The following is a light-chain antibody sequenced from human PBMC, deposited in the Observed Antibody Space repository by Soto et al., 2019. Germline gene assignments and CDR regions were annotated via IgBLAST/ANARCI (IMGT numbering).Light chain of an antibody. V-gene: IGKV3-15*01. Sequence: EIVMTQSPATLSVSPGERATLSCRASQSVSSNLAWYQQKPGHAPRLLIYGASTRATGIPARFSGSGSGTQFTHTISSLQSEDFAVYYGQQYNNWPPWTFGQGTKVEIK. J-gene: IGKJ1*01. CDR1: QSVSSN. CDR2: GAS. CDR3: QQYNNWPPWT.